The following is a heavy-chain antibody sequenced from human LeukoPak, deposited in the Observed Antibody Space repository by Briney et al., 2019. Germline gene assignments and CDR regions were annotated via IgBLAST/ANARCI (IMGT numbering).Heavy chain of an antibody. CDR1: GYTFTDYY. CDR3: AREDLYYYDSSGSEYFQH. V-gene: IGHV1-2*02. D-gene: IGHD3-22*01. CDR2: INPNSGGT. Sequence: ASVKVSCKASGYTFTDYYMQWVRQAPGQGLEWMGWINPNSGGTNYAQKFQGRVTMTRDTSISTAYMELSRLRSDDTAVYYCAREDLYYYDSSGSEYFQHWGQGTLVTVSS. J-gene: IGHJ1*01.